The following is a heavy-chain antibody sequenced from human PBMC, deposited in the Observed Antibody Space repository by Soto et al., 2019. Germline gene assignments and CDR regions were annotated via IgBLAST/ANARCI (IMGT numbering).Heavy chain of an antibody. V-gene: IGHV4-31*03. Sequence: QVQLQESGPGLVKPSQTLSLTCTVSGGSISSGGYYWSWIRQHPGKGLEWIGYIYYSGSTYYNPPLKSRVTTSVNTSKNQFSLKLSSVTAADTAVYYCATNSITIFGVVNRGNNWFDPWGQGTLVTVSS. D-gene: IGHD3-3*01. CDR2: IYYSGST. J-gene: IGHJ5*02. CDR3: ATNSITIFGVVNRGNNWFDP. CDR1: GGSISSGGYY.